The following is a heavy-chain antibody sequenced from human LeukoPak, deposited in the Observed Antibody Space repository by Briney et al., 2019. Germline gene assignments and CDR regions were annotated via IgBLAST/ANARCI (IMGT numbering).Heavy chain of an antibody. CDR1: GFTFSRYW. Sequence: GGSLRLSCAASGFTFSRYWMHWVRQAPGKGRVWVSRIDNVGNIISYADSVKDRFTISRDNSKNTLYLAMSSLRVEDRALYYCTSDTFGTEDYWGQGTLVTVSS. CDR2: IDNVGNII. D-gene: IGHD1-14*01. CDR3: TSDTFGTEDY. V-gene: IGHV3-74*01. J-gene: IGHJ4*02.